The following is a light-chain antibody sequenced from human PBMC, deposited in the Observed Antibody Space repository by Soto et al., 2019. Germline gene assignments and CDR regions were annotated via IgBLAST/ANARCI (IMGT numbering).Light chain of an antibody. CDR3: QQYDNWPPWT. CDR2: GAS. V-gene: IGKV3-15*01. J-gene: IGKJ1*01. Sequence: EIVMTQSPATLSVSPGERATLSCRASQSVSNNLAWYQQKPGQAPRLLLYGASTRATGIPDRFSGSGSETELTLTISSLQPEDIAVYYCQQYDNWPPWTFGQGTKVEIK. CDR1: QSVSNN.